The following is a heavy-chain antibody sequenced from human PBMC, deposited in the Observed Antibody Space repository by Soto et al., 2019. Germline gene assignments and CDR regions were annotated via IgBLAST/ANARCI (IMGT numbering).Heavy chain of an antibody. J-gene: IGHJ5*02. CDR1: GFTFEDYA. Sequence: EVQLVESGGGLVQPGRSLRLSCAAFGFTFEDYAMHWIRQTPGKGLEWVAGINWNSGSIGYADSVKGRFTIFRDNANNSLYLQMDSLRTEDTALYFCAKGRGALAVVSNWFDPWGQGTLVTVSS. CDR2: INWNSGSI. D-gene: IGHD3-22*01. V-gene: IGHV3-9*01. CDR3: AKGRGALAVVSNWFDP.